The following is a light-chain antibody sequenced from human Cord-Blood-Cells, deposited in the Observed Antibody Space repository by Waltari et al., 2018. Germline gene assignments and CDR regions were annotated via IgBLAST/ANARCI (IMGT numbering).Light chain of an antibody. CDR2: GAS. J-gene: IGKJ2*01. V-gene: IGKV3-20*01. CDR3: QQYGSSPPHT. CDR1: QSVSSSY. Sequence: EIVLTQSPGTLSLSPGERATISCRARQSVSSSYLAWYQQKPGQAPRLLIYGASSRATGIPDRFSGSGSATDFTLSISRLEPEDFAVYYCQQYGSSPPHTFGQGTKLEIK.